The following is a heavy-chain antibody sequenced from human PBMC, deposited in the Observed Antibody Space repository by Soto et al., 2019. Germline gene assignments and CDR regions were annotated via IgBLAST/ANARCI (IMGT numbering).Heavy chain of an antibody. CDR2: IYNGGST. Sequence: EVQLVESGGGLIQPGGSLRLSCAASGFNVSSTYMSWVRQAPGRGLQWVSVIYNGGSTYYADSVKGRFIISRDNSKNTLYLQMSSLRAEDTAVYYCARGPYSTGWYGMDVWGQGATVTVSS. D-gene: IGHD6-19*01. CDR3: ARGPYSTGWYGMDV. V-gene: IGHV3-53*01. CDR1: GFNVSSTY. J-gene: IGHJ6*02.